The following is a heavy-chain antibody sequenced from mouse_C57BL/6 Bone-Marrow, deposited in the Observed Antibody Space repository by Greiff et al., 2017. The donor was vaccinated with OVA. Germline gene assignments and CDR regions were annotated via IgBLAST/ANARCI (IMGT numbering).Heavy chain of an antibody. CDR2: SNPNNGGT. V-gene: IGHV1-18*01. D-gene: IGHD4-1*01. CDR3: AKGDWDSWFAY. CDR1: GYTFTDYN. J-gene: IGHJ3*01. Sequence: EVKLMESGPELVKPGASVKIPCKASGYTFTDYNMDWVKQSHGKSLEWIGDSNPNNGGTIYNQKFKGKATLTVDKSSSTAYMELRSLTSEDTAVYYCAKGDWDSWFAYWGQGTLVTVSA.